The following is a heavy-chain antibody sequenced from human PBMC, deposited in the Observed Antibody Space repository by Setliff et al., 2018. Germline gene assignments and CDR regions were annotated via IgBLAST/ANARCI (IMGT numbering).Heavy chain of an antibody. CDR3: ATRLGDF. V-gene: IGHV3-15*01. J-gene: IGHJ4*02. CDR1: GFTFSDAW. CDR2: IKSKADGGTA. Sequence: GGSLRLSCAASGFTFSDAWMNWVRQAPGKGLEWVGRIKSKADGGTADFAAPVKGRFTVSRDDSKNTMSLQMNSLKTEDTAVYFCATRLGDFWGQGTLVTVSS.